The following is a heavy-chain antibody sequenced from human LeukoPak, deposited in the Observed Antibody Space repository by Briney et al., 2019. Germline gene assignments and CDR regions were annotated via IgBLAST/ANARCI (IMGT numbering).Heavy chain of an antibody. CDR2: IYYSGST. CDR3: SRSVTTSYYYYGMDV. Sequence: SETLSLTCTVSDGSISSSSYFWGWIRQPPGMRLEWVGNIYYSGSTFYNPSLKSRVTISVDTSKNQFSLKPSSVTAADTAVYYCSRSVTTSYYYYGMDVWGQGTTVTVSS. CDR1: DGSISSSSYF. J-gene: IGHJ6*02. V-gene: IGHV4-39*01. D-gene: IGHD3-3*01.